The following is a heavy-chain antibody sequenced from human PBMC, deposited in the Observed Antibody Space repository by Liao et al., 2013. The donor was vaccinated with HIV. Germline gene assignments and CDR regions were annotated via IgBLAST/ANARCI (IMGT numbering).Heavy chain of an antibody. V-gene: IGHV4-34*01. J-gene: IGHJ5*02. Sequence: QVQLQQWGAGLLKPSETLSLTCAVYGGSFSGYYWSWIRQPPGKGLEWIGEINHSGSTNYNPSLKRRVSISVDTSKNQFSLKLSSVTAADTAVYYCARATSRGSNWFDPWGQGTLVTVSS. CDR2: INHSGST. CDR1: GGSFSGYY. CDR3: ARATSRGSNWFDP. D-gene: IGHD2/OR15-2a*01.